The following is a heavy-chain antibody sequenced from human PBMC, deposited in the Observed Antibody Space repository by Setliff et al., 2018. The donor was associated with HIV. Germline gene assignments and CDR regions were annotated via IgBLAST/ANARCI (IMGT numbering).Heavy chain of an antibody. J-gene: IGHJ6*02. V-gene: IGHV1-69*13. CDR2: IIPIFGTA. Sequence: ASVKVSCTASGGTFSSYAISWVRQAPGQGLEWMGGIIPIFGTANYAQKFQGRVTITADESTSTAYMELSSLRSEDTAVYYCARGVYCSGGSCSWRDLRTYGMDVWGQGTTVTVS. CDR3: ARGVYCSGGSCSWRDLRTYGMDV. CDR1: GGTFSSYA. D-gene: IGHD2-15*01.